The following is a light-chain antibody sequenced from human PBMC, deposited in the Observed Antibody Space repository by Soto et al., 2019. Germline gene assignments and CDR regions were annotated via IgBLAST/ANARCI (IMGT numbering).Light chain of an antibody. CDR1: SSDIGSYNR. J-gene: IGLJ2*01. Sequence: QSALTQPASVSGSPGPSITISCTGTSSDIGSYNRVSWYQQHPGKAPKLMIYEDTQRPSRVSNRFSGSKSGNTASLTITGLQAEDEADYYCCSYAGPSIFVVFGGGTKLTVL. CDR3: CSYAGPSIFVV. CDR2: EDT. V-gene: IGLV2-23*02.